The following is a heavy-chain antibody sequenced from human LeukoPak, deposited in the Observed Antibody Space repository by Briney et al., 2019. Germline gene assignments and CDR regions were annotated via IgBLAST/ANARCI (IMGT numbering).Heavy chain of an antibody. V-gene: IGHV3-23*01. CDR2: ISDSGGYT. Sequence: GGSLRLSCAASGFTFSDYYMSWVRQAPGKGLEWVSAISDSGGYTYYADSVKGRFTISRDNSKNTLYLQMNSLRAEDTAVYYCAKRGYSYGQFDYWGQGTLVTVSS. D-gene: IGHD5-18*01. J-gene: IGHJ4*02. CDR3: AKRGYSYGQFDY. CDR1: GFTFSDYY.